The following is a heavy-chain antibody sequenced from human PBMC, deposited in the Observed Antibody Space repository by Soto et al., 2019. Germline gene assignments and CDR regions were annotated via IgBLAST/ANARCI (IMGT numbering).Heavy chain of an antibody. D-gene: IGHD6-19*01. CDR2: IWYDGSNK. CDR1: GFTCSSYG. Sequence: QVQLVESGGGVVQPGRSLRLSCAESGFTCSSYGMHWVHQAPGKGLEWVAVIWYDGSNKYYADSVKGRFTISRDNSKNTQYRQMNSLIAEDTAVYYCAREGIAVAGTSDYWGQGTLVTVSS. J-gene: IGHJ4*02. CDR3: AREGIAVAGTSDY. V-gene: IGHV3-33*01.